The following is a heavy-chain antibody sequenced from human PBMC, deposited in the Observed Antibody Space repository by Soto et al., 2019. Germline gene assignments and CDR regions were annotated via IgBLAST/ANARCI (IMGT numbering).Heavy chain of an antibody. CDR2: IKQDGSEE. D-gene: IGHD6-13*01. CDR1: GFTFSSDW. J-gene: IGHJ6*02. Sequence: EVQLVESGGGLVQPGGSLRLSCVDSGFTFSSDWMSWVRQAPVKGLEWVGNIKQDGSEENYVDSVKGRFTIFRDNAKNSMYLPMNSLRAEDTAVYYCARIAASGRGWDVWGQGTTVVVSS. CDR3: ARIAASGRGWDV. V-gene: IGHV3-7*01.